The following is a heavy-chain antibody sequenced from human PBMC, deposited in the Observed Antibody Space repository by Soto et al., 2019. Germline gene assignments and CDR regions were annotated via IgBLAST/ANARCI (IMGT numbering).Heavy chain of an antibody. V-gene: IGHV3-9*01. J-gene: IGHJ4*02. CDR3: AVYSGDYRFDY. D-gene: IGHD4-17*01. CDR2: ISWNSGSI. CDR1: GFTFDDYA. Sequence: EVQLVESGGGLVQPGRSLRLSCAASGFTFDDYAMHWVRQAPGKGLEWVSGISWNSGSIGYADSVKGRFTISRDNAKNSLYLQMNSLRAEDTALYYCAVYSGDYRFDYWGQGTLVTVSS.